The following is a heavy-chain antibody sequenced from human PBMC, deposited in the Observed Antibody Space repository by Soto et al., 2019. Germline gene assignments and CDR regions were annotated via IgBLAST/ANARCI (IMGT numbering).Heavy chain of an antibody. V-gene: IGHV1-69*13. CDR2: IIPIFGTA. CDR3: ARGGGGPYYYYGMGV. J-gene: IGHJ6*02. CDR1: GGTFSSYA. Sequence: SVKVSCKASGGTFSSYAISSVRQAPGQGLEWMGGIIPIFGTANYAQKFRGRVTITADESTSTAYMELSSLRSEDTAVYYCARGGGGPYYYYGMGVWGQGTTVTVSS. D-gene: IGHD2-15*01.